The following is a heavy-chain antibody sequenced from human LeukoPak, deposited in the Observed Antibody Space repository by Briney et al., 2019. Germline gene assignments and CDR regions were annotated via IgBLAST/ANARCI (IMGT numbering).Heavy chain of an antibody. CDR1: GGSISTSNYY. V-gene: IGHV4-39*07. D-gene: IGHD2-2*01. CDR3: AKRYCSSTTCYDDRGAFDY. CDR2: IFYSGST. Sequence: PSETLSLTCTVSGGSISTSNYYWGWIRQPPGKGLEWIGNIFYSGSTYYSPSLKSRVTISLDTSRNQFSLKLSSVTAADTAVYYCAKRYCSSTTCYDDRGAFDYWGQGTLVTVSS. J-gene: IGHJ4*02.